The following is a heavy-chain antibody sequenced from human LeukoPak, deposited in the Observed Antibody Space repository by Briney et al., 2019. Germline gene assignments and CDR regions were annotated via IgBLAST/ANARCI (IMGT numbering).Heavy chain of an antibody. CDR2: IIPTLGIA. CDR3: ARRVAIWFGEFLGGGDWFDP. V-gene: IGHV1-69*04. D-gene: IGHD3-10*01. CDR1: GDTFSSYA. Sequence: SVKVSCKASGDTFSSYAFSWVRQAPGQGLEWMERIIPTLGIANYAQKFQGRVTITADKSTSTAYMELSSLRFEDTAVYYCARRVAIWFGEFLGGGDWFDPWGQGTLVTVSS. J-gene: IGHJ5*02.